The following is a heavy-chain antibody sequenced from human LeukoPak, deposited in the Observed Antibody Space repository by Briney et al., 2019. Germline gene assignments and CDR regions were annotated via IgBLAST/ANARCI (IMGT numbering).Heavy chain of an antibody. CDR3: ASGWFGELWDYYYGMDV. J-gene: IGHJ6*04. CDR1: GGTFSSYA. Sequence: EASVKVSCKASGGTFSSYAISWVRQAPGQGLEWMGGIIPIFGTANYARKFQGRVTITADESTSTAYMELSSLRSEDTAVYYCASGWFGELWDYYYGMDVWGKGTTVTVSS. V-gene: IGHV1-69*13. D-gene: IGHD3-10*01. CDR2: IIPIFGTA.